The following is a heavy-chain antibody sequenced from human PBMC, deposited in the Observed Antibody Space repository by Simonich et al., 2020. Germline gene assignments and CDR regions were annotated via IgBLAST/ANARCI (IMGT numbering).Heavy chain of an antibody. CDR2: ISASKGNT. CDR3: ARASRGTWWYYYFDY. J-gene: IGHJ4*02. D-gene: IGHD2-15*01. V-gene: IGHV1-18*01. Sequence: QVQLVQSGAEVKKPGASVKVSCKASGYTFTSYGISWVRQAPGQGLEWMGMISASKGNTNYAQKLQGRVTMTTDTSTSTSYMELRSLRSDDTAVYYCARASRGTWWYYYFDYWGQGTLVTVSS. CDR1: GYTFTSYG.